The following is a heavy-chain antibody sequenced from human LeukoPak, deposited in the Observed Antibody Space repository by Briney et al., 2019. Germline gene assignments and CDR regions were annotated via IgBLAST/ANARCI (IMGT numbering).Heavy chain of an antibody. CDR2: INHSGST. Sequence: SETLSLTCAVYGGSFSGYYWSWIRQPPGKGLEWIGEINHSGSTNYNPSLKSRVTISVDTSKNQFSLKLSSVTAADTAVYYCARIVVVPAARNVYFDYWGQGTLVTVSS. V-gene: IGHV4-34*01. CDR1: GGSFSGYY. J-gene: IGHJ4*02. CDR3: ARIVVVPAARNVYFDY. D-gene: IGHD2-2*01.